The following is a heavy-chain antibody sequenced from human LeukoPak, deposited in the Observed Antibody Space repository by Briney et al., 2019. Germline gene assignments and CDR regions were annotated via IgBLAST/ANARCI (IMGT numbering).Heavy chain of an antibody. J-gene: IGHJ4*02. CDR2: ISTYNANT. D-gene: IGHD3-10*01. CDR3: ARARLFPYGSGSYQEEFFDY. CDR1: GYTFTNYG. Sequence: ASVKVSCKASGYTFTNYGINWVRQAPGQGLEWMGWISTYNANTNSIQKLQDRVTMTTDTSTGTTYMELRSLRSDDTAVYYCARARLFPYGSGSYQEEFFDYWGQGTLVSVSS. V-gene: IGHV1-18*01.